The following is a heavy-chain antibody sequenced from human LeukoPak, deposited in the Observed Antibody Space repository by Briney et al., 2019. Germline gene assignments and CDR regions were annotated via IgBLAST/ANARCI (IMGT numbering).Heavy chain of an antibody. CDR2: INPSGGST. D-gene: IGHD2-2*01. V-gene: IGHV1-46*01. CDR3: ARGGIVVVPAANPFDY. Sequence: ASVKVSCKASGYTFTSYYMHWVRQAPGQGLEWMGIINPSGGSTSYAQKFQGRVTMTRDMSTSTVYMELSSLRSEDTAVYYCARGGIVVVPAANPFDYWGQGTLATVSS. CDR1: GYTFTSYY. J-gene: IGHJ4*02.